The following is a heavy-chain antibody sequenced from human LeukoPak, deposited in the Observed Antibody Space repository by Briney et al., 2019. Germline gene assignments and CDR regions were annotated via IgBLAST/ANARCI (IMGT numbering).Heavy chain of an antibody. CDR3: ARTEQQLVPLFDP. CDR2: INHSGST. J-gene: IGHJ5*02. D-gene: IGHD6-13*01. CDR1: GGSFSGYY. V-gene: IGHV4-34*01. Sequence: SETLSLTCAVYGGSFSGYYWSWIRQPPGKGLEWIGEINHSGSTNYNPSLKSRVTISVDTSKNQFSLKLSSVTAADTAVYYCARTEQQLVPLFDPWGQGTLVTVSS.